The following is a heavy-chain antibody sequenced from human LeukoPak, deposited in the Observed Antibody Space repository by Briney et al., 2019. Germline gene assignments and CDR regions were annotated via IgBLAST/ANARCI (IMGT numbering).Heavy chain of an antibody. CDR1: GGSISSYY. D-gene: IGHD3-10*01. CDR2: IYTSGST. CDR3: ARPNGSGSYLASRSRYYFDY. Sequence: PSETLSLTCTVSGGSISSYYWSWIRQPAGKGLEWIGRIYTSGSTNYNPSLKSRVTMSVDTSKNQFSLKLSSVTAADTAVYYCARPNGSGSYLASRSRYYFDYWGQGTLVTVSS. V-gene: IGHV4-4*07. J-gene: IGHJ4*02.